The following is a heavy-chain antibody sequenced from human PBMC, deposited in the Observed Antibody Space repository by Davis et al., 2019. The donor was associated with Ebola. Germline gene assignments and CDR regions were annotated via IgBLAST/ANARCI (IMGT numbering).Heavy chain of an antibody. CDR3: TTGPDIAAGDY. CDR2: FDPEDGET. Sequence: AASVKVSCKVSGYTLTAFSMHWVRQAPGKGLEWMGRFDPEDGETIYAQKFQGRVTMTEDFSTDTAYMELSSLRSEDTAVYYCTTGPDIAAGDYWGQGTLVTVSS. D-gene: IGHD6-13*01. V-gene: IGHV1-24*01. J-gene: IGHJ4*02. CDR1: GYTLTAFS.